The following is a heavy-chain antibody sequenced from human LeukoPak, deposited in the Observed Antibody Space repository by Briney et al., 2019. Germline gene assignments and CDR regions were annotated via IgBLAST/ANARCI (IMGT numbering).Heavy chain of an antibody. CDR3: ARGPGSSGGAYVGDY. CDR2: IKQDGSDK. CDR1: GFTLSNFW. J-gene: IGHJ4*01. Sequence: GGSLRLSCAASGFTLSNFWMSWVRQAPGKGLEWVANIKQDGSDKNYMDSVKGRFSISRDNGKSTLYLQMNSLRVEDTAVYYCARGPGSSGGAYVGDYWGHGTLVTVSS. V-gene: IGHV3-7*01. D-gene: IGHD3-22*01.